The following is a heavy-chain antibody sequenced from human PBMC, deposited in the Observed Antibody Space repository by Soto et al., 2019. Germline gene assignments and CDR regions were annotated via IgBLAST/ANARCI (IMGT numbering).Heavy chain of an antibody. CDR2: IKSKTDGGTT. J-gene: IGHJ3*02. CDR3: TTDLWAASIAAAGFDAFDI. CDR1: GCPFSTAW. D-gene: IGHD6-13*01. Sequence: GGSMIHSSAASGCPFSTAWMNWIRQNQGKGLEWVGRIKSKTDGGTTDYAAPVKGRFTISRDDSKNTLYLQMNSLKTEDTAVYYCTTDLWAASIAAAGFDAFDIWGQGTMVTVSS. V-gene: IGHV3-15*07.